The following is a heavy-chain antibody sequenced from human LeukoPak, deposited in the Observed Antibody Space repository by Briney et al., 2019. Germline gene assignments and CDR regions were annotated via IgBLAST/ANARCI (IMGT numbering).Heavy chain of an antibody. V-gene: IGHV1-18*01. D-gene: IGHD1-26*01. J-gene: IGHJ4*02. CDR2: ISAYNGNT. Sequence: ASVKVSCKASGYTFTSYGISWVRQAPGQGLEWMGWISAYNGNTNYAQKLQSRVTMTTDTSTSTAYMELRSLRSDDTAVYYCARASSGSYLDYFDYWGQGTLVTVSS. CDR1: GYTFTSYG. CDR3: ARASSGSYLDYFDY.